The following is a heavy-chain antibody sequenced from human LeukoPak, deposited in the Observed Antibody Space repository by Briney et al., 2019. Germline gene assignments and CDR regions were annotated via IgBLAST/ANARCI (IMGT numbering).Heavy chain of an antibody. CDR2: ISYDGSNK. CDR3: ARLSHKITIFGVVTPYYFDY. V-gene: IGHV3-30*04. Sequence: GGSLRLSCAASGFTFSSYAMHWVRQAPGEGLEWVAVISYDGSNKYYADSVKGRFTISRDNSKNTLYLQMNSLRAEDTAVYYCARLSHKITIFGVVTPYYFDYWGQGTLVTVSS. CDR1: GFTFSSYA. D-gene: IGHD3-3*01. J-gene: IGHJ4*02.